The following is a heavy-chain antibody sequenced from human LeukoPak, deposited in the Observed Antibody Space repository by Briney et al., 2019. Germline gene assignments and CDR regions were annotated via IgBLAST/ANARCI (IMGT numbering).Heavy chain of an antibody. J-gene: IGHJ4*02. V-gene: IGHV4-59*01. D-gene: IGHD1-26*01. CDR2: IYYSGST. Sequence: SETLSLTCTVSGGSISSYYWSWIPQPPGKGLEGIGYIYYSGSTNYNPSLKSRVTISVDTSKNQFSLKLSSVTAADTAVYYCARDSGSYQSPFDYWGQGTLVTVSS. CDR1: GGSISSYY. CDR3: ARDSGSYQSPFDY.